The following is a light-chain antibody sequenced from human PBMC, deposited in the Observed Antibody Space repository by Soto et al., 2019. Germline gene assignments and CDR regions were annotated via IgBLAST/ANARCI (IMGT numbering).Light chain of an antibody. Sequence: QSALTQPASVSGSPGQSITISCTGASGDIDDYNFVSWYQHHPGKVPKLIIYEVSHRPSGISNRFSGSKSANTASLTISGIQADDEADYYCSSYTSSNTQVFGGGTQLTVL. CDR1: SGDIDDYNF. CDR3: SSYTSSNTQV. CDR2: EVS. V-gene: IGLV2-14*01. J-gene: IGLJ3*02.